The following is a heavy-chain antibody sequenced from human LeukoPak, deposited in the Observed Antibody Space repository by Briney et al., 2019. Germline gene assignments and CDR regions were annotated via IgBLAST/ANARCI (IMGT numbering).Heavy chain of an antibody. CDR1: GFTFSTYY. D-gene: IGHD6-19*01. CDR3: ARWLYNSGWAIDY. J-gene: IGHJ4*02. CDR2: IRQDGSGK. V-gene: IGHV3-7*01. Sequence: GGSLRLSCAASGFTFSTYYMAWVRQAPGKGLEWVANIRQDGSGKFYADSVKGRFTISRDNAKNSLFLQMNSLRAEDTAVYFCARWLYNSGWAIDYWGQGTLVTVSS.